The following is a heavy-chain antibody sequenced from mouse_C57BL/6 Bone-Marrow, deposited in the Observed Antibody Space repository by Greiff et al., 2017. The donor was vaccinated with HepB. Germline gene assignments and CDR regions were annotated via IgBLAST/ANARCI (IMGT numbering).Heavy chain of an antibody. V-gene: IGHV1-19*01. D-gene: IGHD1-1*01. CDR3: ARGGTVVEYFDV. CDR2: INPYNGGT. Sequence: DVKLQESGPVLVKPGASVKMSCKASGYTFTDYYMNWVKQSHGKSLEWIGVINPYNGGTSYNQKFKGKATLTVDKSSSTAYMELNSLTSEDSAVYYCARGGTVVEYFDVWGTGTTVTVSS. CDR1: GYTFTDYY. J-gene: IGHJ1*03.